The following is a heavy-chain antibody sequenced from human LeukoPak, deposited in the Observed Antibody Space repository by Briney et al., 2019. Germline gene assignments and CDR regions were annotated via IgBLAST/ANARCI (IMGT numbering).Heavy chain of an antibody. CDR1: GGSITSHF. Sequence: SETLSLTCTVSGGSITSHFWSWIRRPPGKGLEWIGYIYHSGITNYNPSLKSRVTISVDTSKNQFSLELSSVTAADTAVYYCARDGYSGSSLFDSWGQGTLVTVSS. J-gene: IGHJ4*02. D-gene: IGHD1-26*01. V-gene: IGHV4-59*11. CDR3: ARDGYSGSSLFDS. CDR2: IYHSGIT.